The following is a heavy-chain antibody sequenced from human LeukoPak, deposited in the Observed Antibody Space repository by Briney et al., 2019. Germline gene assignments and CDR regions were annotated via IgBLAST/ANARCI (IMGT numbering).Heavy chain of an antibody. CDR3: ARRNGGFDY. J-gene: IGHJ4*02. V-gene: IGHV5-51*01. D-gene: IGHD3-10*01. Sequence: GESLKISCKGSGYSFTSHWIGWLRQMPGNGLEWMGSIYPGDSNTRYSPSFQGQVTISTDKSISTAYLEWSSLKASDSAMYFCARRNGGFDYWGQGSLVTVSS. CDR1: GYSFTSHW. CDR2: IYPGDSNT.